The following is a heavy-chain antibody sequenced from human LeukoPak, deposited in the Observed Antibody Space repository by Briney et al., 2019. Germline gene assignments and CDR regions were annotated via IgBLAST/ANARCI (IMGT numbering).Heavy chain of an antibody. V-gene: IGHV3-53*01. CDR3: ARGDEKVTPDY. D-gene: IGHD4-23*01. CDR1: GFTVSSNY. CDR2: IYSGGST. Sequence: GGSLRLSCAASGFTVSSNYMSWVRQAPGKGLEWVSVIYSGGSTYYADSVKGRFTISRDNSKNTLYLQMNSLRAEDTAVYYCARGDEKVTPDYWGQGTLVTVSS. J-gene: IGHJ4*02.